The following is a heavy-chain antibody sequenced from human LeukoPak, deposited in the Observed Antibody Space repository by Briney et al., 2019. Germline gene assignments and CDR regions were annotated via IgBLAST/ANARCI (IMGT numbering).Heavy chain of an antibody. CDR2: IYYSGST. J-gene: IGHJ4*02. D-gene: IGHD3-22*01. Sequence: SETLSLTSTVSGGSISSSYWSWTRQPPGKGLEWIGYIYYSGSTNYNPSLKSRVTISVDTSKNQFSLKLSSVTAADTAVYYCARDSVYYDSSGYYSTELYFDYWGQGTLVTVSS. V-gene: IGHV4-59*01. CDR3: ARDSVYYDSSGYYSTELYFDY. CDR1: GGSISSSY.